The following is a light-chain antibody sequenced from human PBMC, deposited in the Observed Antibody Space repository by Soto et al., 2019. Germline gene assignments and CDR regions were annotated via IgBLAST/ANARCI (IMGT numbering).Light chain of an antibody. J-gene: IGLJ1*01. V-gene: IGLV2-14*03. CDR1: SSDVGGYNY. CDR2: DVS. CDR3: CSYTTSSTYV. Sequence: QSVLTQPASVSGSPGQSIAISCTGTSSDVGGYNYVSWYQQHPGKALKLMIYDVSNRPSGISTRFSGSKSGNTASLTISGLQAEDEADYYCCSYTTSSTYVFGTGTKLTVL.